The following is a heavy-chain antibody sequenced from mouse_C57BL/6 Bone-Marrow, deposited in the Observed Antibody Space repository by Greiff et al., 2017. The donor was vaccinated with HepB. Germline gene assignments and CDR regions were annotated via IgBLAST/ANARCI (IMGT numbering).Heavy chain of an antibody. CDR1: GYTFTGYW. D-gene: IGHD1-1*01. CDR2: ILPGSGST. V-gene: IGHV1-9*01. Sequence: VQLQQSGAELMKPGASVKLSCKATGYTFTGYWIEWVKQRPGHGLEWIGEILPGSGSTNYNEKFKGKATFTADTSSNTAYMQLSSLTTEDSAIYYCARKGYYYGRRGAYYYAMDYWGQGTSVTVSS. J-gene: IGHJ4*01. CDR3: ARKGYYYGRRGAYYYAMDY.